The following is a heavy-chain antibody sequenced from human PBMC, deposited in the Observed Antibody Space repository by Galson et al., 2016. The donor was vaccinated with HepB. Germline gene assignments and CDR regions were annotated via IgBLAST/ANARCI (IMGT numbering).Heavy chain of an antibody. CDR2: ISFDGSNK. Sequence: SLRLSCAASGFTFSSSGMHWVRQAPGKGLEWVAVISFDGSNKYYADSVKGRFTISRDHSKNTLYLQMNSLKTEDTAVYYCAKGSAYGDLIFDYWGQGTLVTVSS. D-gene: IGHD4-17*01. CDR3: AKGSAYGDLIFDY. V-gene: IGHV3-30*18. CDR1: GFTFSSSG. J-gene: IGHJ4*02.